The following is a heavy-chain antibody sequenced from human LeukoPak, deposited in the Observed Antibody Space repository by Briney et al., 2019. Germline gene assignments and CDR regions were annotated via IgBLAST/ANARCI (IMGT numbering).Heavy chain of an antibody. V-gene: IGHV3-7*01. Sequence: PGGSLRLSCEASGFTFRKYWMSWVRQAPGKGLECVANISEDGSEKYYVDSVKGRITISRDNAKNTLYLQMNSPRVDDTAVYYCGRGRSMNAWGQGPLVTVSS. CDR3: GRGRSMNA. J-gene: IGHJ5*02. D-gene: IGHD5-24*01. CDR2: ISEDGSEK. CDR1: GFTFRKYW.